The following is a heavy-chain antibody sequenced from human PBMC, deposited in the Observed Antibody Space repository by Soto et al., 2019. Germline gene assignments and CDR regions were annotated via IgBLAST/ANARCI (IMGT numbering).Heavy chain of an antibody. V-gene: IGHV1-69*13. CDR3: AREGSGYNV. CDR1: GCRFSNFG. CDR2: IAPVFGRQ. D-gene: IGHD5-12*01. J-gene: IGHJ4*02. Sequence: SSVKVACKASGCRFSNFGIGWVRQAPGQGLEWMGGIAPVFGRQNYAQRFRGRLTITADESTRTGYMKLLTLRSDDKAVYYCAREGSGYNVWGQGTQVTLSS.